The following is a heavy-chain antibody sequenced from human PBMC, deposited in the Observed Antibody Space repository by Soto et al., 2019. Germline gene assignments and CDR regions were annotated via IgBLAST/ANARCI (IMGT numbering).Heavy chain of an antibody. Sequence: QVQLAQSGAEVKKPGSSVTVSCKASGGTFCNSAFSWVRPATGQGLEWMGGIIPSFPTPDYAQKVQGRVASTSDEATSTAYMKLTSLRSVDTAVYYCAPAEDRQQLGGNYSSGMDVWGQGTTVTV. D-gene: IGHD2-2*01. CDR2: IIPSFPTP. CDR3: APAEDRQQLGGNYSSGMDV. J-gene: IGHJ6*02. CDR1: GGTFCNSA. V-gene: IGHV1-69*05.